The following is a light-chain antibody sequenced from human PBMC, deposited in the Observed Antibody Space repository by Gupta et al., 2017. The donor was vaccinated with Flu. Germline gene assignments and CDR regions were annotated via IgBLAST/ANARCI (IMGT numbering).Light chain of an antibody. Sequence: QSALTQPASVSGSPGQSIIISCTGTSSDVGGYNYVSWYQQHPGKAPKLLIFEVSNRPSGVSNRFSGSKSGTTASLTITGLQVEDEADYYCHSYTSSSTLWVFGGGTKLTVL. J-gene: IGLJ3*02. CDR2: EVS. CDR1: SSDVGGYNY. V-gene: IGLV2-14*01. CDR3: HSYTSSSTLWV.